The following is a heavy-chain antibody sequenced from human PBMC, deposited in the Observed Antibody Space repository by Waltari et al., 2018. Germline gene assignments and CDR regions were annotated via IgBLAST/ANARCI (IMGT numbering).Heavy chain of an antibody. CDR1: GGSISSYY. CDR2: NYYSGST. D-gene: IGHD5-12*01. CDR3: ARVGGYDIYYYYGMDV. J-gene: IGHJ6*02. V-gene: IGHV4-59*01. Sequence: QVQLQESGPGLVKPSETLSLTCTVSGGSISSYYWSWIRQPPGKGLEWIGYNYYSGSTNYNPSLKSRVTISVDTSKNQFSLKLSSVTAADTAVYYCARVGGYDIYYYYGMDVWGQGTTVTVSS.